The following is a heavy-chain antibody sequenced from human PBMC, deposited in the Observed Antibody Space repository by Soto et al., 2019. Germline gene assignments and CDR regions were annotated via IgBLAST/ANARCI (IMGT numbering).Heavy chain of an antibody. D-gene: IGHD3-22*01. CDR2: ISYDGSNK. CDR3: ARDQRYYDSSGYDQLRDDAFDI. Sequence: GGSLRLSCAASGFTFSSYAMHWVRQAPGKGLEWVAVISYDGSNKYYADSVKGRFTISRDNSKNTLYLQMNSLRAEDTAVYYCARDQRYYDSSGYDQLRDDAFDIWGQGTMVTVSS. J-gene: IGHJ3*02. V-gene: IGHV3-30-3*01. CDR1: GFTFSSYA.